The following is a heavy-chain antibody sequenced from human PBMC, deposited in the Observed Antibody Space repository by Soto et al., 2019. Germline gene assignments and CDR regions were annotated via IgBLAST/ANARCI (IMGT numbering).Heavy chain of an antibody. D-gene: IGHD4-17*01. V-gene: IGHV3-66*01. J-gene: IGHJ1*01. Sequence: VQLVESGGGLVQPGGSLRLSCAASGFTVSSNYMSWVRQAPGKGLEWVSVIYSGGSTYYADSVKGRFTISRDNSKNTLYLQMNSLRAEDTAVYYCASVRVDYGDYARYFQHWGQGTLVTVSS. CDR3: ASVRVDYGDYARYFQH. CDR1: GFTVSSNY. CDR2: IYSGGST.